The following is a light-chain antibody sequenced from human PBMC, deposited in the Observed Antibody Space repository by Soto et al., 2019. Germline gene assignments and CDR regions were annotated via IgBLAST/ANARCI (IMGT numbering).Light chain of an antibody. CDR1: SSDVGGHNY. CDR2: SVS. J-gene: IGLJ1*01. CDR3: CSYAGSYTYV. V-gene: IGLV2-11*01. Sequence: QSALTQPRSGSGSPGQSGTISCTGTSSDVGGHNYVSWYQQHPGKAPKLMISSVSKRPSGVPARFSGSKSGNTASLTISGLQAEDEADYYCCSYAGSYTYVFSTGTKLTVL.